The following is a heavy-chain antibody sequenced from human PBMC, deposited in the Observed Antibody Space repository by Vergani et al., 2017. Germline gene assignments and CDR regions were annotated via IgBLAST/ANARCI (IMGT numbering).Heavy chain of an antibody. CDR3: ARVGDSSGLLYYYYYYGMDV. Sequence: QLQLQESGPGLVKPSETLSLACSVSGASISSSSYYWGWIRQPPGKGLEWIGSIYYSGSTYYNPALKSRVTISADTSKNQFSLKLRSVTAADSAVYYCARVGDSSGLLYYYYYYGMDVWGQGTTVTVSS. CDR1: GASISSSSYY. V-gene: IGHV4-39*01. D-gene: IGHD3-22*01. CDR2: IYYSGST. J-gene: IGHJ6*02.